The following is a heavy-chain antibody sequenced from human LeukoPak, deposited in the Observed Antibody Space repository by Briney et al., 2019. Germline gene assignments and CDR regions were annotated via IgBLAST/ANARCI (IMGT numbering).Heavy chain of an antibody. V-gene: IGHV3-7*01. CDR3: ATPMTTVTINWFDP. CDR1: GFTFSSYW. CDR2: IKQDGSEK. J-gene: IGHJ5*02. Sequence: GGSLRLSCAASGFTFSSYWMSWVRQAPGKGLEWVANIKQDGSEKYYVDSVKGRFTISRDNAKNSLYLQMNSLRAEDTAVYYCATPMTTVTINWFDPWGQGTLVTVSS. D-gene: IGHD4-11*01.